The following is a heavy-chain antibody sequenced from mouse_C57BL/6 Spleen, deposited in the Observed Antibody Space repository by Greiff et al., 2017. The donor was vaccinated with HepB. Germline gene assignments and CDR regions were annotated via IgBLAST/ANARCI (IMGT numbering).Heavy chain of an antibody. CDR1: GFTFSDYY. Sequence: EVQLVESGGGLVQPGGSLKLSCAASGFTFSDYYMYWVRQTPEKRLEWVAYISNGGGSTYYPDTVKGRFTISRDNAKNTLYLQMSRLKSEDTAMYYCARGGYYGSSYWYFDVWGTGTTVTVSS. CDR3: ARGGYYGSSYWYFDV. D-gene: IGHD1-1*01. V-gene: IGHV5-12*01. J-gene: IGHJ1*03. CDR2: ISNGGGST.